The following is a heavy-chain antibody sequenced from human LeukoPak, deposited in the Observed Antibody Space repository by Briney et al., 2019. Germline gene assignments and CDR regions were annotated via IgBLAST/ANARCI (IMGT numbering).Heavy chain of an antibody. CDR2: IYYSGTT. J-gene: IGHJ4*02. CDR1: GGSISSGSYY. CDR3: ASGRPLGFDY. V-gene: IGHV4-61*01. D-gene: IGHD1-26*01. Sequence: SETLSLTCTVSGGSISSGSYYWSWIRQQPGKGLEWIGYIYYSGTTNYNPSLKSRVTISLDTSKNQFSLKLTSVTAADTAIYYCASGRPLGFDYWGQGTLVTVSS.